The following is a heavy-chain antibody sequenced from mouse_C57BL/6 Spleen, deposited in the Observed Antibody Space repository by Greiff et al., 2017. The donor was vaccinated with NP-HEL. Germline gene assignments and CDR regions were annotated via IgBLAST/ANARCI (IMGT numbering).Heavy chain of an antibody. V-gene: IGHV3-6*01. CDR1: GYSITSGYY. Sequence: VQLQQSGPGLVKPSQSLSLTCSVTGYSITSGYYWNWIRQFPGNKLEWMGYISYDGSNNYNPSLKNRISITRDTSKNQFFLKLNSVTTEDTATYYCAQGYYFDYWGQGTTLTVSS. CDR2: ISYDGSN. J-gene: IGHJ2*01. CDR3: AQGYYFDY.